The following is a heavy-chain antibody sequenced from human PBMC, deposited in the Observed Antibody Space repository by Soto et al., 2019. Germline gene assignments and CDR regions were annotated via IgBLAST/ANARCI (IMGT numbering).Heavy chain of an antibody. J-gene: IGHJ1*01. D-gene: IGHD3-22*01. CDR1: GGSISNYY. V-gene: IGHV4-59*01. Sequence: TSETLSLTCTVSGGSISNYYWTWIRQPPGKGLEWIGYIYYSGSTNYNPSLKSRVTISVDTSKKQFSLKLSSVTAADTAIYYCARMTNYYDTGSYQTEHFKHWGQGTLVTVSS. CDR3: ARMTNYYDTGSYQTEHFKH. CDR2: IYYSGST.